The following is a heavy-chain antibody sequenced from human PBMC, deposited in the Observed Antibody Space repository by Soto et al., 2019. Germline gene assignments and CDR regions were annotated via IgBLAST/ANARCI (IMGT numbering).Heavy chain of an antibody. J-gene: IGHJ6*02. CDR3: AKTAAGGKNYYGMDV. CDR1: GYSFTSYW. D-gene: IGHD6-13*01. Sequence: HGESLKIFCKGSGYSFTSYWIGWARQMPGKGLEWMGIIYPGDSDTRYSPSFQGQVTISADKSISTAYLQWSSLKASDTAMYYCAKTAAGGKNYYGMDVWGQGTTVTVSS. V-gene: IGHV5-51*01. CDR2: IYPGDSDT.